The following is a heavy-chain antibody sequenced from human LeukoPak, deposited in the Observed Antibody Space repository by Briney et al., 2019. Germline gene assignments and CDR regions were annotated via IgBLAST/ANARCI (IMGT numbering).Heavy chain of an antibody. V-gene: IGHV4-39*01. CDR1: GGSITNTSYF. CDR3: ARPGSVFGVFDY. D-gene: IGHD5/OR15-5a*01. Sequence: ASETLSLTCTVSGGSITNTSYFWGWLRQPPGKGLEWIGSIFYSGTTYYNPSLKSRGTISVDTSKNQFSLTLSSVTAADTAVYYCARPGSVFGVFDYWGQGTLVTVSS. J-gene: IGHJ4*02. CDR2: IFYSGTT.